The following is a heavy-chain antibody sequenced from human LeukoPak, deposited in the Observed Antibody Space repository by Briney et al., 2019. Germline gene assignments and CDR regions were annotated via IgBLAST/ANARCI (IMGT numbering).Heavy chain of an antibody. Sequence: GGSLRLSCAPSGFTLSRHGMHWVRQAPGKGLEWVAIISNDGSRKYYAHSVEGRFTISRDNSKNTLYLQMDSLRAEDTAVYYCVRDRAWNYFDYWGQGTLVTVSS. V-gene: IGHV3-30*03. J-gene: IGHJ4*02. CDR2: ISNDGSRK. CDR3: VRDRAWNYFDY. D-gene: IGHD3-3*01. CDR1: GFTLSRHG.